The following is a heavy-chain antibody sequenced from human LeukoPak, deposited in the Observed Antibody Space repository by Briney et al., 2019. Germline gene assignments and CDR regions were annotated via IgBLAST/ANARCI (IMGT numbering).Heavy chain of an antibody. CDR3: ARTYCSSTSCYYYYYMDV. D-gene: IGHD2-2*01. CDR2: INWNGGST. CDR1: GFTFDDYG. J-gene: IGHJ6*03. Sequence: GGSLRLSCAASGFTFDDYGMSWVRQAPGKGLEWVSGINWNGGSTGYADSVKGRFTISRDNAKNSLYLQMNSLRAEDTALYYCARTYCSSTSCYYYYYMDVWGKGTTATVSS. V-gene: IGHV3-20*04.